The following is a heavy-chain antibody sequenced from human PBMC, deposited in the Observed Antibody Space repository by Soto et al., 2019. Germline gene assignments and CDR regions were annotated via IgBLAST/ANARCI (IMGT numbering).Heavy chain of an antibody. CDR2: SYYRGST. Sequence: SETLYLTCTVPGGSISSGGYYWSWIGQHPGKGLERIGYSYYRGSTYYNPSLKIRVTISLDMSKNQFSLKLSSVTAADTALYYCARETYYYDSSGYPNSGYFDYWGQG. J-gene: IGHJ4*02. CDR1: GGSISSGGYY. V-gene: IGHV4-31*03. D-gene: IGHD3-22*01. CDR3: ARETYYYDSSGYPNSGYFDY.